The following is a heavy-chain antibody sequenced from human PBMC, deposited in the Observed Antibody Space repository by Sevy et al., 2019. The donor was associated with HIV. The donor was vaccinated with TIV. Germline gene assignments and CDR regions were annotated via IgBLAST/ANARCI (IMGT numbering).Heavy chain of an antibody. J-gene: IGHJ4*02. Sequence: GGSLRLSCVASGFTFSDHYMEWVHQAPGKGLEWVGRTKNKADGYTREYAASVKGRFTISRDESKNSLYVQMNSLKAEDTAVYYCATHAGIAAAGRVFDYWGQGTLVTVSS. CDR3: ATHAGIAAAGRVFDY. D-gene: IGHD6-13*01. CDR1: GFTFSDHY. V-gene: IGHV3-72*01. CDR2: TKNKADGYTR.